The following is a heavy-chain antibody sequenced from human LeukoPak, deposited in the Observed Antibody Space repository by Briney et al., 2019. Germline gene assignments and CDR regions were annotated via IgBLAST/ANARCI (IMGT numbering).Heavy chain of an antibody. V-gene: IGHV4-59*01. D-gene: IGHD5-18*01. CDR1: GGSISSYY. Sequence: PSETLSLTCTVSGGSISSYYWSWIRRPPGKGLEWIGYIYYSGSTSYNPSLKSRVTISVHTSKNQFSLNLSSVTAADTAVYYCARESSHSYGGDDAFDSWGEGRMVAVSS. CDR3: ARESSHSYGGDDAFDS. CDR2: IYYSGST. J-gene: IGHJ3*02.